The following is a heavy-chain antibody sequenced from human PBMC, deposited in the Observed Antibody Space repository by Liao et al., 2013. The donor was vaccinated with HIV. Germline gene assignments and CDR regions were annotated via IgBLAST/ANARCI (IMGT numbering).Heavy chain of an antibody. J-gene: IGHJ4*02. Sequence: QVQLQESGPGLVKPSQTLSLTCTVSGGSISDANYYWSWIRQAPGKGLEWLGYIYYRGNTYYNPSLKSRVTISVDTSKNQFSLKLSSVTAADTAVYFCAVGSSWYNGWVYWGQGTLVTVSS. CDR3: AVGSSWYNGWVY. V-gene: IGHV4-30-4*08. CDR2: IYYRGNT. D-gene: IGHD6-13*01. CDR1: GGSISDANYY.